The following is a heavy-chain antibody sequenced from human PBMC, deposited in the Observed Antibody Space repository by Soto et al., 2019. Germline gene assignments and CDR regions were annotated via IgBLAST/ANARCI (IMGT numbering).Heavy chain of an antibody. CDR2: ISFDGSNI. Sequence: LRLSCSASGFIFSSFGMRWVRQAPLKGLEWMALISFDGSNIFYADSVKGRFTISRDNSKNMLYLQMNSLRPEDTAVYYCAKEYDYNWFDPWGQGTLVTVSS. V-gene: IGHV3-30*18. CDR1: GFIFSSFG. CDR3: AKEYDYNWFDP. D-gene: IGHD1-1*01. J-gene: IGHJ5*02.